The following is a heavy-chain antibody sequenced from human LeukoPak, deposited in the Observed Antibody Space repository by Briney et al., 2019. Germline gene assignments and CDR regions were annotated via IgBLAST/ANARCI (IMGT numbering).Heavy chain of an antibody. J-gene: IGHJ5*02. D-gene: IGHD1-26*01. Sequence: ASVTVSCKASGYTFTSYAMNWVRQPPAQGRAWMGWSNTNTGNPKYARGFTGRFVFSLDTSASTAYLQISSLKAEDTAVYYCASETMGRNWFDPWGQGTLVTVSS. V-gene: IGHV7-4-1*02. CDR2: SNTNTGNP. CDR3: ASETMGRNWFDP. CDR1: GYTFTSYA.